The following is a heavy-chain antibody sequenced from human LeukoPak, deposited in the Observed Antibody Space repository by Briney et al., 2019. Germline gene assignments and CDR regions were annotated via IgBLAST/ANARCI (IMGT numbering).Heavy chain of an antibody. CDR2: IRASGDRT. V-gene: IGHV3-23*01. J-gene: IGHJ3*02. D-gene: IGHD1-26*01. Sequence: GGSLRLSCAASGITFSSYAMSWVRQAPGKGLEWVSAIRASGDRTYFADSVKGRFTISRDNAKNTVYLQMNSLRAEDTAVYYCARDGVGAPGAFDIWGQGTMVTVSS. CDR1: GITFSSYA. CDR3: ARDGVGAPGAFDI.